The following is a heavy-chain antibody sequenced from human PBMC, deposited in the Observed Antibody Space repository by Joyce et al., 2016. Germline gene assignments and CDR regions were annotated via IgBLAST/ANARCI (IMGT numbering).Heavy chain of an antibody. CDR3: ARSSYTNGIFDY. Sequence: VQLVESGGGLVKPGGSLRLSCAASGFTFSGYSMSWVRQGTGKGLEWVSSLSSSSSYIKYTDSVKGRFTISRDNAKNSLYLQMNSLRVEDTAVYYCARSSYTNGIFDYWGQGTLVTVSS. CDR2: LSSSSSYI. V-gene: IGHV3-21*01. D-gene: IGHD2-8*01. CDR1: GFTFSGYS. J-gene: IGHJ4*02.